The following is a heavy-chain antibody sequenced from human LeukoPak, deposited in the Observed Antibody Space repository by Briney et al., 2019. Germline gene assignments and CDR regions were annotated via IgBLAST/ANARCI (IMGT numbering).Heavy chain of an antibody. CDR1: GFTFSNYA. D-gene: IGHD6-13*01. J-gene: IGHJ4*02. Sequence: GRSLRLSCAASGFTFSNYAIHWVRQAPGKGLEWVAVISYDGSNKDHADSVKGRFTISRDNSVNTLFLQMNSLRPEDTAVYYCARDNVARIAAAGTFDYWGQGALVTVSS. CDR3: ARDNVARIAAAGTFDY. V-gene: IGHV3-30*04. CDR2: ISYDGSNK.